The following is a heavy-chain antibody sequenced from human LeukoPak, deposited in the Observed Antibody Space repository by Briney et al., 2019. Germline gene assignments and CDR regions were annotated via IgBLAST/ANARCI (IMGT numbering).Heavy chain of an antibody. CDR1: GFTFDDYG. CDR2: ISWNGGNT. J-gene: IGHJ3*02. CDR3: AIDRQRGSFDI. Sequence: GGSLRLPCAASGFTFDDYGMSWVRQAPGKGLEWVSGISWNGGNTGYADSVKGRLTISRDNAKNSLYLQMNSLRAEDTALYYCAIDRQRGSFDIWVQGTMVTVSS. V-gene: IGHV3-20*04.